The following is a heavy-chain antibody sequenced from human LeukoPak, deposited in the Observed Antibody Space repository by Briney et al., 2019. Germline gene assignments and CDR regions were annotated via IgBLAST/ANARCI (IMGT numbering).Heavy chain of an antibody. CDR2: ISSSSSYI. D-gene: IGHD2-15*01. J-gene: IGHJ5*02. CDR3: AKDGTRGHCSSDSCYFGFDP. CDR1: GFTFSSYS. V-gene: IGHV3-21*04. Sequence: PGGSLRLSCAASGFTFSSYSMNWVRQAPGKGLEWVSSISSSSSYIYYADSVKGRFTISRDNSKNTLYLQMNSLRAEDTAVYYCAKDGTRGHCSSDSCYFGFDPWGQGTLVTVSS.